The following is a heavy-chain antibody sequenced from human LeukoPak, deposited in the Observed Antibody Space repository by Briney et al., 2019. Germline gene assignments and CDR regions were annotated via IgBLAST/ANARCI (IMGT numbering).Heavy chain of an antibody. Sequence: SETLSLTCTVSGGSITTYYWSWIRQPAGKELEWIGRVSTRGRTNYNPSLKSRLTMSADTSKKQFSLILNSVTAADTAVYYCARGYCSGGSCYSYYYYNYMDVWGKGTTVTVSS. D-gene: IGHD2-15*01. CDR3: ARGYCSGGSCYSYYYYNYMDV. J-gene: IGHJ6*03. V-gene: IGHV4-4*07. CDR1: GGSITTYY. CDR2: VSTRGRT.